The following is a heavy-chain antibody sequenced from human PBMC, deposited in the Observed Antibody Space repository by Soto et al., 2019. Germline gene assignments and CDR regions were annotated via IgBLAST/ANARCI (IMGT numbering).Heavy chain of an antibody. J-gene: IGHJ4*02. CDR1: GGSFSGYY. D-gene: IGHD5-12*01. CDR2: INHSGST. V-gene: IGHV4-34*01. CDR3: AQHKATSIGNSVY. Sequence: QVQLQQWGAGLLKPSETLSLTCAVYGGSFSGYYWSWIRQPPGKGLEWIGEINHSGSTNYNPSLNSLVTISVDTSKNQFSLELSSVTAADTAVYYCAQHKATSIGNSVYWGQGTLVTVSS.